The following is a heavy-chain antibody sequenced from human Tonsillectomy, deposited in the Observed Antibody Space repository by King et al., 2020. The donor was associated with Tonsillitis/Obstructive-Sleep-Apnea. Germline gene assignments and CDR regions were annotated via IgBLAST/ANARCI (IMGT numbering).Heavy chain of an antibody. CDR2: IDWDDDK. Sequence: VTLKESGPALVKPTQTLTLTCTFSGFSLSTSGMCVSWIRQPPGKALEWLARIDWDDDKYYSTSLKTRLTISKDTSKNQVVLTMTNMDPVDTATYYCARIQRWDYYDYTDVWGKGTTFTVSS. J-gene: IGHJ6*03. V-gene: IGHV2-70*11. CDR3: ARIQRWDYYDYTDV. D-gene: IGHD4-23*01. CDR1: GFSLSTSGMC.